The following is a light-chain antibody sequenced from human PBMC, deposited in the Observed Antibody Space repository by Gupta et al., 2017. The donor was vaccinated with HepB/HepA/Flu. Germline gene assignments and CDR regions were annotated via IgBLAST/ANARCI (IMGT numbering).Light chain of an antibody. CDR3: HSRDRSGKHHV. Sequence: SSALTQDPAVSVAFGQTVRVTCQGDSLRRYYATWYQQKPGQAPVLVIYGKNSRPSGIPDRFSGSSSGNTASLTITGAQAEDEADYYCHSRDRSGKHHVFGTGTKVTVL. CDR2: GKN. CDR1: SLRRYY. J-gene: IGLJ1*01. V-gene: IGLV3-19*01.